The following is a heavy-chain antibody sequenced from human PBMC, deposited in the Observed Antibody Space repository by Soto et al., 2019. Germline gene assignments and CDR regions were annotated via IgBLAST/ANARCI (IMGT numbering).Heavy chain of an antibody. D-gene: IGHD3-22*01. CDR3: ARRYYDISARSYFDN. CDR2: INSSGGGT. CDR1: GYIFTKYS. V-gene: IGHV1-46*01. Sequence: QVQLVQSGAEVKKPGASVKLPCKASGYIFTKYSMHWVRQAPGQGLEWMGIINSSGGGTNYAQKFQGRVTMTRDTSTRIVYMEVSSLRSEDTAVYYCARRYYDISARSYFDNWGQGTLVTVSS. J-gene: IGHJ4*02.